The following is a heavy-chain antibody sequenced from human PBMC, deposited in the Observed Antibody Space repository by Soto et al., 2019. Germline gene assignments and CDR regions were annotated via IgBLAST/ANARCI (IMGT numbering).Heavy chain of an antibody. CDR3: ARVVGSSGDYFDY. CDR1: GGSISSSSYY. J-gene: IGHJ4*02. D-gene: IGHD3-10*01. CDR2: LYYSGST. V-gene: IGHV4-39*02. Sequence: PSETLSLTCTVSGGSISSSSYYWGWIRQPPGKGLEWIGSLYYSGSTYYNPSLESRVTIYVDTSKNQFSLKLSSVTAADTAVYYCARVVGSSGDYFDYWGQRTLVTVSS.